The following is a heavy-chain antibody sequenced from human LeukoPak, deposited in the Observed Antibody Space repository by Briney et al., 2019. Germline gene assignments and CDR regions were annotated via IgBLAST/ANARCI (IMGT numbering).Heavy chain of an antibody. V-gene: IGHV4-34*01. CDR3: ARGRRGQDY. J-gene: IGHJ4*02. CDR2: INHSGST. Sequence: PSETLSLTRAVYGGSFSGYYWSWIRQPLGKGLEWIGEINHSGSTNYNPSLKSRVTISVDTSKNQFSLKLSSVTAADTAVYYCARGRRGQDYWGQGTLVTVSS. CDR1: GGSFSGYY.